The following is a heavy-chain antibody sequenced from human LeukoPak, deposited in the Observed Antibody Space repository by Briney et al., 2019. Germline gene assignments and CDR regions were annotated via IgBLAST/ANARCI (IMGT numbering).Heavy chain of an antibody. CDR3: ARDGAFDI. J-gene: IGHJ3*02. CDR1: GYTFTDYY. CDR2: INPKSGDT. V-gene: IGHV1-2*02. Sequence: ASVKVSCKASGYTFTDYYMHWVRQAPGQGLEWMGWINPKSGDTNSAQKFQGRVTMTRDTSINTAYMELSRLRSDDTAVYYCARDGAFDIWGQGTMVTVSS.